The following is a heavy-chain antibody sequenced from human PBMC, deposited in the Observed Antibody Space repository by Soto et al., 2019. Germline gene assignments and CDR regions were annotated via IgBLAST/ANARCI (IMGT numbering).Heavy chain of an antibody. CDR3: AKEGKWFGELFPLYYMDV. CDR2: VSYDGGNK. CDR1: GFTFSTYG. J-gene: IGHJ6*03. Sequence: GGSLRLSCAASGFTFSTYGMHWVRQAPGKGLEWVAVVSYDGGNKYYADSVKGRFTISRDNSKNTLYLQMNSLRAEDTALYYCAKEGKWFGELFPLYYMDVWGKGTTVTVSS. D-gene: IGHD3-10*01. V-gene: IGHV3-30*18.